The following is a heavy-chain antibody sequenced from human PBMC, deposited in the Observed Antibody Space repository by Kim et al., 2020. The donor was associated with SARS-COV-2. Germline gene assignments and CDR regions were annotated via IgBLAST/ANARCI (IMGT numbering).Heavy chain of an antibody. V-gene: IGHV3-73*01. CDR2: RYAT. D-gene: IGHD3-10*01. CDR3: TRLNYGLDS. Sequence: RYATTYAASVKGRFSISSDDSRNTAYLQMNSLKTEDTAVYYCTRLNYGLDSWGRGDLVTVSS. J-gene: IGHJ4*02.